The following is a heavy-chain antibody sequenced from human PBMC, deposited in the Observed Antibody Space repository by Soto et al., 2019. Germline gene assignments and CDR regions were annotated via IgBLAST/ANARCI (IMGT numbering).Heavy chain of an antibody. J-gene: IGHJ4*02. D-gene: IGHD5-18*01. V-gene: IGHV3-53*01. CDR1: GFTVTSNY. CDR3: ARAGVGYSFGY. Sequence: EVQLVESGGGLIRPGGSLRLSCAVSGFTVTSNYLAWVRRTPGKGLEWVAVIYSGGDTHYAASMKGRFSISRDTSKNTLYLQMNGLRAEDTAVYYCARAGVGYSFGYWGQGTLVTVSS. CDR2: IYSGGDT.